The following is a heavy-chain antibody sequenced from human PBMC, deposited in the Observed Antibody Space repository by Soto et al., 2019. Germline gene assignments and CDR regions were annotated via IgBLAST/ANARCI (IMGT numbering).Heavy chain of an antibody. V-gene: IGHV3-23*01. CDR2: ISGSGGST. D-gene: IGHD6-6*01. J-gene: IGHJ4*02. CDR1: GFTFSSYA. CDR3: AKGALAARPIKNSLFFDY. Sequence: GGSLRLSCAASGFTFSSYAMSWVRQAPGKGLEWVSAISGSGGSTYYADSVKGRFTISRDNSKNTLYLQMNSLRAEDTAVYYCAKGALAARPIKNSLFFDYWGQGTLVTVSS.